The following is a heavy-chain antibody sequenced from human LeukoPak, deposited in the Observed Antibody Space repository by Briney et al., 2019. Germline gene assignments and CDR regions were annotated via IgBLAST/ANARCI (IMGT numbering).Heavy chain of an antibody. V-gene: IGHV4-34*01. Sequence: SETLSLTCAVYGGSFSGYYWSWIRQPPGKGLEWIGEINHSGSTNYNPSLKSRVTISVDTSKNQFSLKLSSVTAADTAVYYCAREGIVGGPAGIRSWWFGPRGQGNLVTVSS. J-gene: IGHJ5*02. CDR2: INHSGST. D-gene: IGHD2-2*02. CDR3: AREGIVGGPAGIRSWWFGP. CDR1: GGSFSGYY.